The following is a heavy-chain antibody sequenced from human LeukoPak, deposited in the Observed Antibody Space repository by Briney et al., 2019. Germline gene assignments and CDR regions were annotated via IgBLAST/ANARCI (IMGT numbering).Heavy chain of an antibody. D-gene: IGHD2-2*01. CDR3: ARETVPATAFDY. CDR1: GFSFVEYV. V-gene: IGHV4-59*12. CDR2: IYYSGST. J-gene: IGHJ4*02. Sequence: GSLRLSCSASGFSFVEYVMSWVRQAPGKGLEWIGYIYYSGSTNYNPSLKSRVTISVDTSKNQFSLKLSSVTAADTAVYYCARETVPATAFDYWGQGTLVTVSS.